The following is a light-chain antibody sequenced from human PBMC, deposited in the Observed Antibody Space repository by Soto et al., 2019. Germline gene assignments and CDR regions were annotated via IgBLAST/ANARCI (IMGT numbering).Light chain of an antibody. CDR3: QQYGSSPRT. V-gene: IGKV3-20*01. CDR2: GAS. J-gene: IGKJ1*01. Sequence: ELMLTRSPGTLSLSPLGRATRLFSASQSVSSSYLAWYQQKPGQAPRLLIYGASSRATGIPDRFSGSGSGTDFTLTISRLEPEDFAVYYCQQYGSSPRTFGQGTKVDIK. CDR1: QSVSSSY.